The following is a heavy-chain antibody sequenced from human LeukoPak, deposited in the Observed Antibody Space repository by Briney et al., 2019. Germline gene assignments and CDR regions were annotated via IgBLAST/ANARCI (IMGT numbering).Heavy chain of an antibody. CDR3: AKERAGYTNPYYFDY. V-gene: IGHV1-46*01. CDR2: INPSGGST. CDR1: GYTFTIYY. Sequence: ASVTVSFKASGYTFTIYYMHWVRQAPGQGLEWMGIINPSGGSTSYAQKFQGRVTMTRDMSTSTVYMELNSLRAEDTAVYYCAKERAGYTNPYYFDYGGQGTLVTVSS. J-gene: IGHJ4*02. D-gene: IGHD3-16*02.